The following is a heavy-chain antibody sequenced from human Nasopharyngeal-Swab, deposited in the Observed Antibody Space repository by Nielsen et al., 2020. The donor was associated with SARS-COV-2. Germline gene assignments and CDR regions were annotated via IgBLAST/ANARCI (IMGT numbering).Heavy chain of an antibody. V-gene: IGHV3-30-3*02. CDR1: GFNFTSYA. D-gene: IGHD3-16*01. CDR2: VSYDGTNT. Sequence: GGSLRLSCSASGFNFTSYAIHCVRQPPGKGLEWVAVVSYDGTNTFYADSVKGRFAISRDNSKSTVSLQMNSLRSGDTAVYYCAKDRGGRSLDSWGQGTLVTVSS. CDR3: AKDRGGRSLDS. J-gene: IGHJ4*02.